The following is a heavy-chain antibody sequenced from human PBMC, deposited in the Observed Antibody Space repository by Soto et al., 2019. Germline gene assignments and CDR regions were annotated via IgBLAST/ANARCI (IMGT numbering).Heavy chain of an antibody. V-gene: IGHV1-46*01. CDR2: INPSGGST. J-gene: IGHJ2*01. Sequence: ASVKVSCKASGYTFTSYYMHWVRQAPGQGLEWMGIINPSGGSTSYAQKFQGRVTMTRDTPTSTVYMELSSLRSEDTAVYYCASRVGPEMGYWYLDLWGRGTLVTVSS. CDR1: GYTFTSYY. CDR3: ASRVGPEMGYWYLDL. D-gene: IGHD2-8*01.